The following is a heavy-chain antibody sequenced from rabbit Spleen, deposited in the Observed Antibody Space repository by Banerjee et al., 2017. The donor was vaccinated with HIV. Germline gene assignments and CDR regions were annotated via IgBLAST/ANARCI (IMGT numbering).Heavy chain of an antibody. CDR1: GFDINSYY. V-gene: IGHV1S40*01. J-gene: IGHJ4*01. Sequence: QSLEESGGDLVKPGASLTLTCTASGFDINSYYMCWVRQAPGKGLEWIACVDTGILAITYYATWARGRFTISKTSSTTVTLQMTSLTAADRATYFCARDLDGVIGWNFGWWGPGTLVTVS. D-gene: IGHD1-1*01. CDR2: VDTGILAIT. CDR3: ARDLDGVIGWNFGW.